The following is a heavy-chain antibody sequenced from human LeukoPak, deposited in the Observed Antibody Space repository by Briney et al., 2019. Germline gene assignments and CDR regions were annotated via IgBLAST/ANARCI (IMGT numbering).Heavy chain of an antibody. J-gene: IGHJ3*02. D-gene: IGHD3-10*02. Sequence: PGGSLRLSCAASGFTFSSYWMSRVRQAPGKGLEWVANIKQDGSEKYYVDSVKGRFTISRDNAKNSLYLQMNSLRAEDTAVYYCARGTYYVPTGAFDIWGQGTMVTVSS. CDR1: GFTFSSYW. CDR2: IKQDGSEK. CDR3: ARGTYYVPTGAFDI. V-gene: IGHV3-7*01.